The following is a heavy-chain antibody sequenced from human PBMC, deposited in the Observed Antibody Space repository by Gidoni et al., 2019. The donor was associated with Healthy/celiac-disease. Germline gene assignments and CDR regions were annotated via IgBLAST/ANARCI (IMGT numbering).Heavy chain of an antibody. Sequence: QVQLVQSGAEVKKPGASVKVSCKASGYTFTGYYMHWVRQAPGQGLEWMGWINPNSGGTNYAQKFQGRVTMTRDTSISTAYMELSRLRSDDTAVYYCAKGVITIVGVVITQNWFDPWGQGTLVTVSS. J-gene: IGHJ5*02. CDR1: GYTFTGYY. CDR3: AKGVITIVGVVITQNWFDP. V-gene: IGHV1-2*02. CDR2: INPNSGGT. D-gene: IGHD3-3*01.